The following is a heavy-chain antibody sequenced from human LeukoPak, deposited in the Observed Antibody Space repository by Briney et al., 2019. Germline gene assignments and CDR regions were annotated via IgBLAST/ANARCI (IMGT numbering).Heavy chain of an antibody. Sequence: SETLSLTCTVSGGSISSYYWSWIRQPAGKGLEWIGRIYISGSGSTNYNPSLNSRVTISLDTSKNQISLRLSSVTAADTAVYYCLRRPLVHSSGDEAYDIWGQGTMVIVSS. CDR1: GGSISSYY. D-gene: IGHD3-10*01. V-gene: IGHV4-4*07. CDR2: IYISGSGST. CDR3: LRRPLVHSSGDEAYDI. J-gene: IGHJ3*02.